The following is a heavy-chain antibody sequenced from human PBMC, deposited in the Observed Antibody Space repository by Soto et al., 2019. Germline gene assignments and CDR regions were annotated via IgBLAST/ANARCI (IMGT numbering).Heavy chain of an antibody. J-gene: IGHJ2*01. Sequence: RLSCAASGFTFSSYGMHWVRQAPGKGLEWVAVIWYDGSNKYYADSVRGRFTISRDNSKNTLYLQMNSLRAEDTAVYYCARDGHDYGDYVDWYFDIWGRGTLVTVSS. V-gene: IGHV3-33*01. CDR3: ARDGHDYGDYVDWYFDI. D-gene: IGHD4-17*01. CDR2: IWYDGSNK. CDR1: GFTFSSYG.